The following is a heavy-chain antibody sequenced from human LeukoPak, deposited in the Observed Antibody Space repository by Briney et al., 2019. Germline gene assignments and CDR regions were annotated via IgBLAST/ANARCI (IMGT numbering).Heavy chain of an antibody. Sequence: GASLQISCKGSGYSFTSYWSGCVRQLPGKGLEWMGIIYPGDSDTRYSPSFQGQVTISAEKSISTAYLQWSSLKASDTALYYCASRKKGMATAGFDYWGQGTLVTVSS. CDR2: IYPGDSDT. CDR3: ASRKKGMATAGFDY. V-gene: IGHV5-51*01. CDR1: GYSFTSYW. J-gene: IGHJ4*02. D-gene: IGHD5-24*01.